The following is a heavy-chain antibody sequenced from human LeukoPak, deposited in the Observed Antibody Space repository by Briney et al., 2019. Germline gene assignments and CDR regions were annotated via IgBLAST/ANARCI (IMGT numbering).Heavy chain of an antibody. V-gene: IGHV1-2*02. CDR2: ITPNSGGT. Sequence: AASVKVSCKASGYTFTGYYIDWVRQAPGQGLEWMGWITPNSGGTKYGQKFQGRVTMTRDTSISTAYLELSRLTFDDTAVYYCARPRTSGWIHDVYDIWGQGTLVTVPS. CDR1: GYTFTGYY. J-gene: IGHJ3*02. CDR3: ARPRTSGWIHDVYDI. D-gene: IGHD6-19*01.